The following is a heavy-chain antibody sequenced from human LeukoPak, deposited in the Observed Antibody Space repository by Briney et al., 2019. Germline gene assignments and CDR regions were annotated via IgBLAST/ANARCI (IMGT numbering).Heavy chain of an antibody. Sequence: ASVKVSCKASGYTFTSYYMHWVQQAPGQGLEWMGIINPSGGSTSYAQKFQGRVTMTRDTSTSTVYMELSSLRSEDTAVYYCARDWGVLLWFGEFPGVGFDPWGQGTLVTVSS. CDR1: GYTFTSYY. CDR2: INPSGGST. CDR3: ARDWGVLLWFGEFPGVGFDP. D-gene: IGHD3-10*01. V-gene: IGHV1-46*01. J-gene: IGHJ5*02.